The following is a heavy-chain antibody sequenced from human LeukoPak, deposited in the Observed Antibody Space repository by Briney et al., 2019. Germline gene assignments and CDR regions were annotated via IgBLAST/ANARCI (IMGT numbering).Heavy chain of an antibody. Sequence: SSVKVSCKASGGTFSSYAISWVRQAPGQGLEWMGGIIPIFGTANYAQKFQGRVTITTDESTSTAYMELRSLRSEDTAVYYCASCTPTQWTNWFDPWGQGTLVTVSS. CDR2: IIPIFGTA. CDR3: ASCTPTQWTNWFDP. V-gene: IGHV1-69*05. CDR1: GGTFSSYA. D-gene: IGHD6-19*01. J-gene: IGHJ5*02.